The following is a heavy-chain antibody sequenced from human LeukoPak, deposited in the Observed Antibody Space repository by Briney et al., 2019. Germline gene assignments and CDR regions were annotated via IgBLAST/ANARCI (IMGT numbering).Heavy chain of an antibody. D-gene: IGHD3-22*01. J-gene: IGHJ4*02. Sequence: PGGSLRLSCAASGFTFSSYAMHWVRQAPGKGLEWVAVISYDGSNKYYADSVKGRFTISRDNSKNTLYLQMNSLRAEDTAVYHCARGYDSSGYWSGIDYWGQGTLVNVSS. CDR3: ARGYDSSGYWSGIDY. CDR2: ISYDGSNK. V-gene: IGHV3-30*01. CDR1: GFTFSSYA.